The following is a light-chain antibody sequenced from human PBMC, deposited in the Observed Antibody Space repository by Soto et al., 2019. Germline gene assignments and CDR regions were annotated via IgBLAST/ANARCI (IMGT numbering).Light chain of an antibody. J-gene: IGLJ1*01. CDR1: SSDVGGYNY. Sequence: QSVLTQPASVSGSPGQSITISCTGPSSDVGGYNYVSWYQQHPGKAPKLMIYEVSNRPSGVSNRFSGSKSGNTASLTISGLQAEDEADYYCSSYTSSSTLVFGTGTKVTVL. V-gene: IGLV2-14*01. CDR2: EVS. CDR3: SSYTSSSTLV.